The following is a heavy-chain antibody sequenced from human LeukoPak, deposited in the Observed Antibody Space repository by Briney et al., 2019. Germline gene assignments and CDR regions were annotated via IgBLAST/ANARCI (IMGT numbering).Heavy chain of an antibody. J-gene: IGHJ4*02. CDR1: GFNFNNFA. Sequence: GGSLRLSCAASGFNFNNFAMSWVRQAPGKGPEWLSAMTGPADTTYYAESVKGRFTISRDYSKSMVYLQMTSLRVEHTAIYYCAKGAEIDHWGQGTLVTVSS. CDR3: AKGAEIDH. CDR2: MTGPADTT. V-gene: IGHV3-23*01.